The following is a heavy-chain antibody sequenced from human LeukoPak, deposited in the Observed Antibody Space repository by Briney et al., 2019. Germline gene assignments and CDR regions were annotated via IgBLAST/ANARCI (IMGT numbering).Heavy chain of an antibody. Sequence: GGSLRLSCLASGFTVSSTYMSWVRQAPGKGLERVSVTYSGGSTYCADSVKGRCTISRDNSKNTLYLQMNSLRAEDTAVYYCARGGSYLSAFDIWGQGTMVTVSS. CDR1: GFTVSSTY. CDR2: TYSGGST. CDR3: ARGGSYLSAFDI. D-gene: IGHD1-26*01. J-gene: IGHJ3*02. V-gene: IGHV3-66*01.